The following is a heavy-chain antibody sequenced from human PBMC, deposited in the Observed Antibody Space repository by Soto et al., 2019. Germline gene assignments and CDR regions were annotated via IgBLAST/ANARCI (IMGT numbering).Heavy chain of an antibody. CDR1: GYTFTGYY. CDR2: INPNSGGT. Sequence: ASVKVSCKASGYTFTGYYMHLVRQAPGQGLEWMGWINPNSGGTNYAQKFQGWVTMTRETSISTAYMELSRLRSDDTAVYYCARGDIVVVPAAYYYYYGMDVWRQGTTVTVSS. CDR3: ARGDIVVVPAAYYYYYGMDV. J-gene: IGHJ6*02. V-gene: IGHV1-2*04. D-gene: IGHD2-2*01.